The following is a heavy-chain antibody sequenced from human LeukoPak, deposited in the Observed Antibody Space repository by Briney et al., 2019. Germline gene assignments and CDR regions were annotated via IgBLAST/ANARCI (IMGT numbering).Heavy chain of an antibody. CDR1: GGAFSSCA. CDR2: IIPILGIA. J-gene: IGHJ4*02. D-gene: IGHD6-19*01. CDR3: ARHKSIAVAGPDHMDY. V-gene: IGHV1-69*04. Sequence: SVKVSCKASGGAFSSCAISWVRQAPGQGLEWMGRIIPILGIANYAQKFQGRVTITADKSTSTAYMELSSLGSEDTAVYYCARHKSIAVAGPDHMDYWGQGTLVTVSS.